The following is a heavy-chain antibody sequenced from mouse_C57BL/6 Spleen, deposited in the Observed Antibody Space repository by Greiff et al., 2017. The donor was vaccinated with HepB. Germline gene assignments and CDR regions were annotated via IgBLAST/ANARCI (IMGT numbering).Heavy chain of an antibody. CDR1: GYTFTSYG. Sequence: VKLQESGAELARPGASVKLPCKASGYTFTSYGISWVKQRTGQGLEWIGEIYPRSGNTYYNEKFKGKATLTADKSSSTAYMELRSLTSEDSAVYFCARSDYGSTYYAMDYWGQGTSVTVSS. V-gene: IGHV1-81*01. D-gene: IGHD1-1*01. J-gene: IGHJ4*01. CDR2: IYPRSGNT. CDR3: ARSDYGSTYYAMDY.